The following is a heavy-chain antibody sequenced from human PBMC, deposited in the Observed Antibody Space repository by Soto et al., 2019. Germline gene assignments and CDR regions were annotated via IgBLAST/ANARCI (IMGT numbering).Heavy chain of an antibody. V-gene: IGHV1-18*01. J-gene: IGHJ6*02. CDR1: GYPFTHYG. CDR3: ERDQSFDRSYYYGIDV. D-gene: IGHD3-10*01. CDR2: ISPFNGNT. Sequence: QVQLVQSGAEVKKPGASVRVSCKSSGYPFTHYGITWVRQAPGQGLEWMGWISPFNGNTNYGQTLQGRVTLTTDTSTSTVYMELRSLRSDDTAVYYCERDQSFDRSYYYGIDVWGQGPTVTVSS.